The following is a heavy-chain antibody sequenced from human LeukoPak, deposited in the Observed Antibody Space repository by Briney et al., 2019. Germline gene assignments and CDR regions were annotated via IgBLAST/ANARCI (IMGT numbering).Heavy chain of an antibody. CDR1: GFTFTSAW. D-gene: IGHD3-9*01. CDR2: IKSKADGETT. Sequence: GGSLRLSCGASGFTFTSAWMNWVRLAPGKGLEWVGRIKSKADGETTDYAAPVKGRFTFSRDDSKNMLYLQMNGLKSEDTAVYYCSTLTSRYLPDSWGQGTLVTVSS. V-gene: IGHV3-15*07. J-gene: IGHJ4*02. CDR3: STLTSRYLPDS.